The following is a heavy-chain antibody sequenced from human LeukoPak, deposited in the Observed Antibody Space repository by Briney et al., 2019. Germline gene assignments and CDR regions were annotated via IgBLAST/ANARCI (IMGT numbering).Heavy chain of an antibody. Sequence: SETLSLTCTVSGGSISSASYYWSWIRQPAGKGLEWIGRIYISGSINYKSSLKSRVTISLDTSKNQFSLRLSSVTAADTAVYYCAREREGPYGYLDYWGQGTLVTVSS. D-gene: IGHD3-10*01. CDR1: GGSISSASYY. CDR2: IYISGSI. J-gene: IGHJ4*02. CDR3: AREREGPYGYLDY. V-gene: IGHV4-61*02.